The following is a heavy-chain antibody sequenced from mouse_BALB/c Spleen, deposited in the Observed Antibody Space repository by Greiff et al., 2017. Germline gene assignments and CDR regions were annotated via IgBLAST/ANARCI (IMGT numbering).Heavy chain of an antibody. Sequence: VQLQQSGAELMKPGASVKISCKATGYTFSSYWIEWVKQRPGHGLEWIGEILPGSGSTNYNEKFKGKATFTADTSSNTAYMQLSSLTSEDSAVYYCARGVTAGAMDYWGQGTSVTVSS. CDR2: ILPGSGST. D-gene: IGHD2-2*01. CDR3: ARGVTAGAMDY. CDR1: GYTFSSYW. J-gene: IGHJ4*01. V-gene: IGHV1-9*01.